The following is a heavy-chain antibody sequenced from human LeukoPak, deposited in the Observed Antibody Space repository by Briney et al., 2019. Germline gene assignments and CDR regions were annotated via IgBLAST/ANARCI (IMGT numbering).Heavy chain of an antibody. D-gene: IGHD1-26*01. CDR1: GGSISGTNW. CDR2: ISLAGQT. J-gene: IGHJ4*02. V-gene: IGHV4-4*02. CDR3: SRESGPFCPFGY. Sequence: SGTLSLTCGVSGGSISGTNWRSWVRQPPGQGLEWIGEISLAGQTNYHPSLNGRVTMSLDKSSNQLSLHLTSVTAADTATYFCSRESGPFCPFGYWGQGTLVIVS.